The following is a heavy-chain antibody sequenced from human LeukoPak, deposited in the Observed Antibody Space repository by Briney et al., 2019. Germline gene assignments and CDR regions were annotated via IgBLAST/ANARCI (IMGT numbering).Heavy chain of an antibody. J-gene: IGHJ4*02. CDR2: IYYSGST. CDR1: GGSINSGYHY. D-gene: IGHD2-2*02. V-gene: IGHV4-30-4*01. Sequence: SQTLSLTCTVSGGSINSGYHYWSWVRQPPGKGLECIGYIYYSGSTYYSPSLESRIIISVDTSKNQFSLKLSSVTAADTAVYYCASLLYSDYFDYWGRGTLVTVSS. CDR3: ASLLYSDYFDY.